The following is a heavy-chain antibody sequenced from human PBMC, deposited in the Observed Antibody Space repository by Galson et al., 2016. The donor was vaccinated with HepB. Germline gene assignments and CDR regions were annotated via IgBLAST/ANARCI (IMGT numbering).Heavy chain of an antibody. D-gene: IGHD1-26*01. J-gene: IGHJ6*02. CDR1: GYTFTSYD. Sequence: SVKVSCKASGYTFTSYDLIWVRQATGQGLEWLGRMNPHSGNTDSPQKFQGRVTMTRDSSISTAYLELISLTYDDTAVYYCAREWGDIVGATISSGMDVWGQGTTVTVSS. CDR3: AREWGDIVGATISSGMDV. V-gene: IGHV1-8*01. CDR2: MNPHSGNT.